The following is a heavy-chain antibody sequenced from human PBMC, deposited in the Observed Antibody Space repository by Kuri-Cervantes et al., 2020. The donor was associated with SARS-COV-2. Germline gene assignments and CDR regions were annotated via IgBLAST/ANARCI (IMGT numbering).Heavy chain of an antibody. J-gene: IGHJ4*02. CDR2: IKQDGSEK. Sequence: GESLKISCAASRFTFSSYWMSWVRQAPGKGLEWVANIKQDGSEKYYVDSVKGRFTIPRDNAKNSLYLQMNSLRAEDTAVYYCARDLYCSGGSCYSLGFDYWGQGTLVTVSS. CDR3: ARDLYCSGGSCYSLGFDY. CDR1: RFTFSSYW. V-gene: IGHV3-7*01. D-gene: IGHD2-15*01.